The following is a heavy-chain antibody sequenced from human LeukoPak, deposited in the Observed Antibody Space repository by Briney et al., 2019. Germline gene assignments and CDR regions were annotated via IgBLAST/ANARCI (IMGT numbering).Heavy chain of an antibody. CDR3: ARGIFGMVNNRPHSPYYFYS. D-gene: IGHD3-3*01. CDR1: GGSINSIY. V-gene: IGHV4-59*01. CDR2: MSYSGST. J-gene: IGHJ4*02. Sequence: SETLSLTCSVPGGSINSIYWNWIRQPPGQGLDWFSYMSYSGSTNSNPSLKSLITISVDTSKNQFSLKMSSVTEADTVEYYGARGIFGMVNNRPHSPYYFYSWGQGTLLTVSS.